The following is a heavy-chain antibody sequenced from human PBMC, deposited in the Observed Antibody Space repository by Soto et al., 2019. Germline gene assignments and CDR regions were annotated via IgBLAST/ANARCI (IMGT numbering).Heavy chain of an antibody. CDR1: GFNFSTYS. D-gene: IGHD1-7*01. CDR3: AKFPAVELELRRYGMDV. J-gene: IGHJ6*02. Sequence: PGGSLRLSCAASGFNFSTYSMDWVRQAPGKGLEWVSSVSSSSSYIYYADSVKGRFTISRDNAKNSLSLQMDSLRAEDTAVYYCAKFPAVELELRRYGMDVWGQGTTVTVSS. V-gene: IGHV3-21*01. CDR2: VSSSSSYI.